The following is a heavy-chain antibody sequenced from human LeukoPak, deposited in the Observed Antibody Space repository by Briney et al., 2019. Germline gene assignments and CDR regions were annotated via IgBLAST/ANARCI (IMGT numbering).Heavy chain of an antibody. J-gene: IGHJ6*03. Sequence: SETLSLTCTVSGYSISSGYYWGWIRQPPGKGLEWIGSIYHSGSTYYNPSLKSRVTISVDTSKNQFSLKLSSVTAADTAVYYCARDPGDTAMGNYYYYYMDVWGKGTTVTISS. V-gene: IGHV4-38-2*02. CDR2: IYHSGST. CDR3: ARDPGDTAMGNYYYYYMDV. D-gene: IGHD5-18*01. CDR1: GYSISSGYY.